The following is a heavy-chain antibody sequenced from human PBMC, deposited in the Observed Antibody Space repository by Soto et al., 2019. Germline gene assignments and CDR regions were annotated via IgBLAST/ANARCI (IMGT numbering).Heavy chain of an antibody. J-gene: IGHJ6*03. V-gene: IGHV3-21*01. CDR3: ARVGSYYYYMDV. Sequence: EVQLVASGGGLVKPGGSLRLSCAASGFTFSSYSMNWVRQAPGKGLEWVSSISSSSSYIYYADSVKGRFTISRDNAKNSLYLQMNSLRAEDTAVYYCARVGSYYYYMDVWGKGTTVTVSS. CDR1: GFTFSSYS. D-gene: IGHD3-10*01. CDR2: ISSSSSYI.